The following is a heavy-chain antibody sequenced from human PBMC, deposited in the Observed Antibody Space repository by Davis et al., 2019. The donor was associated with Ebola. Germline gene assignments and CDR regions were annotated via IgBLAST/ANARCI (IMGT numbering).Heavy chain of an antibody. Sequence: SETLSLTCAVYGGSFSGHYWSWIRQPPGKGLEWIGEITHGGSTNYSPSLKSRVTISVDTSKNQFSLKLSSVTAADTAVYYCASYIAAFDPWGQGTLVTVSS. J-gene: IGHJ5*02. V-gene: IGHV4-34*01. D-gene: IGHD6-13*01. CDR2: ITHGGST. CDR1: GGSFSGHY. CDR3: ASYIAAFDP.